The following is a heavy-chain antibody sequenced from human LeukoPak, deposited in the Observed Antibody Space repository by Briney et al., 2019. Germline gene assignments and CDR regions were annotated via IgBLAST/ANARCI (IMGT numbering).Heavy chain of an antibody. D-gene: IGHD5-12*01. CDR2: INPNSGGT. Sequence: ASVKVSCKASGHTFTVYYMHWVRQAPGQGLEWMGWINPNSGGTNYAQKFQGRVTMTRDTSISTAYMELSRLRSDDTAVYYCARGAGVATRYYYYYMDVWGKGTTVTVSS. CDR3: ARGAGVATRYYYYYMDV. J-gene: IGHJ6*03. CDR1: GHTFTVYY. V-gene: IGHV1-2*02.